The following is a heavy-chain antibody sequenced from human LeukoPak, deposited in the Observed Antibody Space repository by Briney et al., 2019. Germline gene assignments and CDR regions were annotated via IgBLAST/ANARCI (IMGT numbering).Heavy chain of an antibody. Sequence: SETLSLTCTVSGGSISSGGYYWSWIRQHPGEGLEWIGYIYYSGSTYYNPSLKSRVTISVDTSKNQFSLKLSSVTAADTAVYYCARARTVAGSYYWGQGTLVTVSS. J-gene: IGHJ4*02. CDR1: GGSISSGGYY. CDR3: ARARTVAGSYY. V-gene: IGHV4-31*03. CDR2: IYYSGST. D-gene: IGHD6-19*01.